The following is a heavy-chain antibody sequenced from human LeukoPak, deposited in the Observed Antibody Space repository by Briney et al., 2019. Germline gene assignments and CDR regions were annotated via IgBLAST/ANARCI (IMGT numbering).Heavy chain of an antibody. D-gene: IGHD4-17*01. CDR3: ARDAMTTVTFDY. CDR1: GYTFTGYY. Sequence: ASVKVSCKASGYTFTGYYMHWVRQAPGQGLEWMGWINPNSGGTNYAQKFQGRVTITRDTSISTAYMELSRLRSDDTAVYYCARDAMTTVTFDYWGQGTLVTVSS. J-gene: IGHJ4*02. CDR2: INPNSGGT. V-gene: IGHV1-2*02.